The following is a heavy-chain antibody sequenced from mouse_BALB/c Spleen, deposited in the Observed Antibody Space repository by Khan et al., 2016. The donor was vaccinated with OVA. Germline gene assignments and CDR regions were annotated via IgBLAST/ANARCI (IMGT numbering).Heavy chain of an antibody. D-gene: IGHD1-1*02. J-gene: IGHJ4*01. Sequence: DLVKPGASVKLSCKASGYTFTSYWINWIKQRPGQGLEWIGRISPGSGTPYYNEMFKGKATLTVDISSNTAYIQLSSLSSEDSAVYFCARDNYHGGSHYAMYYWGRGTSVTVSS. CDR3: ARDNYHGGSHYAMYY. CDR2: ISPGSGTP. V-gene: IGHV1S41*01. CDR1: GYTFTSYW.